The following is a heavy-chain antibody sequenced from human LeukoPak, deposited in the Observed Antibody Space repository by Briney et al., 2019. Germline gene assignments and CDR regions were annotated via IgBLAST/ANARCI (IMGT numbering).Heavy chain of an antibody. J-gene: IGHJ4*02. CDR2: ISAYNGNT. Sequence: ASVKVSFMPSGYIFTNYGISGVRQAPGQGLEWMGWISAYNGNTNYAQKLQGRVTMTTDTSTSTAYMELRSLRSDDTAVYYCATLTTVTTPAVDYWGQGTLVTVSS. V-gene: IGHV1-18*01. CDR1: GYIFTNYG. D-gene: IGHD4-17*01. CDR3: ATLTTVTTPAVDY.